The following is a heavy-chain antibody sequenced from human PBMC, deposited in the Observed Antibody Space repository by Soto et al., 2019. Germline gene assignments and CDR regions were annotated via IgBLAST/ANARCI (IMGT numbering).Heavy chain of an antibody. D-gene: IGHD3-10*01. V-gene: IGHV4-31*03. CDR3: ASHKGSYYYGSWSYPKYYYGMDV. Sequence: SETLSLTCTVSGGSISSGGYYWSWIRQHPGKGLEWIGYIYYSGSTYYNPSLKSRVTISVDTSKNQFSLKLSSVTAADTAVYYCASHKGSYYYGSWSYPKYYYGMDVWGQGTTVTVSS. J-gene: IGHJ6*02. CDR2: IYYSGST. CDR1: GGSISSGGYY.